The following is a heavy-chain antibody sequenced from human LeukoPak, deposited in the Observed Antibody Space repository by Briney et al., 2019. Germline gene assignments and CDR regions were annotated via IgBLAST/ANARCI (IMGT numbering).Heavy chain of an antibody. CDR3: AREVVRAGFWSANPVDY. CDR1: GFTFSSYG. J-gene: IGHJ4*02. Sequence: QPGGSLRLSCAASGFTFSSYGMHWVRQAPGKGLEWVANIKQDGSEKYYVDSVKGRFTISRDNAKNSLYLQMNSLRAEDTAVYYCAREVVRAGFWSANPVDYWGQGTLVTVSS. CDR2: IKQDGSEK. D-gene: IGHD3-3*01. V-gene: IGHV3-7*01.